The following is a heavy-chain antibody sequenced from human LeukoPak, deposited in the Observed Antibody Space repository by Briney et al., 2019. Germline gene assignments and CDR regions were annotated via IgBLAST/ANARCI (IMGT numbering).Heavy chain of an antibody. Sequence: PGGSLRLSCAASGFTFSNYAMHWVRQAPGKGLEWVAVISYDGSNKFYADSVKGRFTISRDDSKNTLYLQMNSLRAEDTGVYYCASELHYWGPGTLVTVSS. CDR1: GFTFSNYA. V-gene: IGHV3-30-3*01. CDR2: ISYDGSNK. J-gene: IGHJ4*02. CDR3: ASELHY.